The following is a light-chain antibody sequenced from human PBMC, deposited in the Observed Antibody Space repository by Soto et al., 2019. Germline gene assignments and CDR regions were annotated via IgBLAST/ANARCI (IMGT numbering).Light chain of an antibody. CDR2: GAS. J-gene: IGKJ1*01. CDR3: QQYGSSGT. Sequence: EIVLTQSPATLSLSPGERATLSCRASQSVRSYLAWYQQKPGQAPRLLIYGASNRATGIPDRFSGSGSGTDFTLTISRLEPEDFAVYYCQQYGSSGTFGQRTKVDI. V-gene: IGKV3-20*01. CDR1: QSVRSY.